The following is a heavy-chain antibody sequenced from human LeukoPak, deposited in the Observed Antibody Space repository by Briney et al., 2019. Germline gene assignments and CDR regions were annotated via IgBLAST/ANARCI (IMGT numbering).Heavy chain of an antibody. Sequence: PSQTLSLTCAISGDSVSSNSVAWNWIRQSPSRGLEWLGRTYYRSKWYNDYAVSVKSRITINPDTSKDQFSLQLNSVTPEDTAVYYCARRYQSAAKNWFDPWGQGTLVTVSS. CDR1: GDSVSSNSVA. CDR2: TYYRSKWYN. V-gene: IGHV6-1*01. CDR3: ARRYQSAAKNWFDP. J-gene: IGHJ5*02. D-gene: IGHD2-2*01.